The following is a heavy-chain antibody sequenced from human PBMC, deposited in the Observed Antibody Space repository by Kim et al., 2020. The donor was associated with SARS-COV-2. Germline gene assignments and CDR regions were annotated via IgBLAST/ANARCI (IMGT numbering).Heavy chain of an antibody. CDR3: ARLPRHVVPAATNYFDY. D-gene: IGHD2-2*01. CDR2: IYPGDSDT. J-gene: IGHJ4*02. Sequence: GESLKISCKGSGYSFTSYWIGWVRQMPGKGLEWMGIIYPGDSDTRYSPSFQGQVTISADKSISTAYLQWSSMKASDTAMYYCARLPRHVVPAATNYFDYWGQGTLVTVSS. CDR1: GYSFTSYW. V-gene: IGHV5-51*01.